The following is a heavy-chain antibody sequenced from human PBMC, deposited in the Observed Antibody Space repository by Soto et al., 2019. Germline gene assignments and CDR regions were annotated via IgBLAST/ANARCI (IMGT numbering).Heavy chain of an antibody. CDR1: GGSISSYY. Sequence: SETLSLTCTVSGGSISSYYWSWIRQPPGKGLEWIGYIYYSGSTNYNPSLKSRVTISVDTSKNQFSLKLSSVTAADTAVYYCAIHFTTPNQFDYWGQGTLVTVAS. CDR3: AIHFTTPNQFDY. CDR2: IYYSGST. V-gene: IGHV4-59*08. J-gene: IGHJ4*02.